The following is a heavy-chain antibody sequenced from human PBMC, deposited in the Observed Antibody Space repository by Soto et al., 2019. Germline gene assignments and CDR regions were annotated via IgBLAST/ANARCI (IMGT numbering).Heavy chain of an antibody. CDR3: AHITVIPSAEYFQH. V-gene: IGHV2-5*02. Sequence: QITLKESGPTVVKPTQTLTLTCTFSGFSLSTTGVGVAWIRQPPGQALEWLAFFYWDDDKRYNPFLMGRLTITKDTSKNQVVLTMTNMDPVDTATYFCAHITVIPSAEYFQHWGQGTLVTVSS. D-gene: IGHD3-22*01. J-gene: IGHJ1*01. CDR2: FYWDDDK. CDR1: GFSLSTTGVG.